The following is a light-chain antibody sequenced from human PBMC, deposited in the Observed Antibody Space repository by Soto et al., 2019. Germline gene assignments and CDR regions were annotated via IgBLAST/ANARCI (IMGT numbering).Light chain of an antibody. CDR1: QSVLYSSNHNNY. J-gene: IGKJ1*01. V-gene: IGKV4-1*01. CDR2: WAS. Sequence: DIVMTQSPESLAVSLGERATINCKSSQSVLYSSNHNNYLAWYQHKPGQPPKLLIYWASTREFGVPDRFSGSGSGTDFTLTISSLQAEDVAVYYCQQYYATPWTIGQGTKVEIK. CDR3: QQYYATPWT.